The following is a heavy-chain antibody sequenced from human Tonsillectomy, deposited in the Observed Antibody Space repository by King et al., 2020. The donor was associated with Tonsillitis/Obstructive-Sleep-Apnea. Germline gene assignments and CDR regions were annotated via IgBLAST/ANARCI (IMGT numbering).Heavy chain of an antibody. D-gene: IGHD3-10*01. CDR3: ARFWSYYNPFDY. V-gene: IGHV3-53*01. CDR2: IDSGGST. J-gene: IGHJ4*02. Sequence: VQLVESGGGLIQPGGSLRLSCAASGFTVSSNYMSWVRQAQGKGLEWVSVIDSGGSTYYADSVKGRFTISRDNSKNSLYLQRNSLRAEDTAVYYCARFWSYYNPFDYWGQGTLVTVSS. CDR1: GFTVSSNY.